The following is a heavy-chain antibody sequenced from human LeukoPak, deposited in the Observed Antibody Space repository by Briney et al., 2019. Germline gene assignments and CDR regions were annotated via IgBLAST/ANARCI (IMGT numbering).Heavy chain of an antibody. D-gene: IGHD5-18*01. CDR1: GYSISSGYY. J-gene: IGHJ6*03. Sequence: SETLSLTCTVSGYSISSGYYWGWIRQPPGKGLEWIGSIYYSGSTYYNPSLKSRVTISVDTSKNQFSLKLSSVTAADTAVYYCARGNSYGYYYYYMDVWGKGTTVTVSS. V-gene: IGHV4-38-2*02. CDR3: ARGNSYGYYYYYMDV. CDR2: IYYSGST.